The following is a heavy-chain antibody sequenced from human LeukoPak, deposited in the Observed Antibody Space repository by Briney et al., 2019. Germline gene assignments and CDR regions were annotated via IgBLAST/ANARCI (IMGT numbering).Heavy chain of an antibody. CDR1: GFIFSSFE. CDR3: ARIQLTVTTSDY. J-gene: IGHJ4*02. V-gene: IGHV3-48*03. Sequence: GGSLRLSCAASGFIFSSFEMNWVRQAPGKGLEWVSYISSSGSTIYYADSVKGRFTISRDNAKNSLYLQMNSLRAEDTAVYYCARIQLTVTTSDYWGQGTLVTVSS. D-gene: IGHD4-17*01. CDR2: ISSSGSTI.